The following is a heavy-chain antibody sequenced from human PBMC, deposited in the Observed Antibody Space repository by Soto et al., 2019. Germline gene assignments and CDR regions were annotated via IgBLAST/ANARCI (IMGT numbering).Heavy chain of an antibody. Sequence: QVQLVQSGAEVKKPGASVKVSCKASGYTFTSYAMHWVRQAPGQRLEWMGWINAGNGNTKYSQKFQGRVTITRDTSASTAYMELSSLRSEDTAAYYCARSRGNWNYFDYWGQGTLVTVSS. CDR1: GYTFTSYA. V-gene: IGHV1-3*01. J-gene: IGHJ4*02. D-gene: IGHD1-20*01. CDR2: INAGNGNT. CDR3: ARSRGNWNYFDY.